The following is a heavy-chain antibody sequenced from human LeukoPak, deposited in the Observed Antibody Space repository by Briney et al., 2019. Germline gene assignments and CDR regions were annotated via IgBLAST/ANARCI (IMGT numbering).Heavy chain of an antibody. CDR3: ARVPMVRGVIQFDY. Sequence: GESLKISCKGSGYSFTSYWIGWVRQMPGKGLEWMGVIYPADSDTRYSPSFQGQATISADKSISTAYLQWSSLKASDTAMYYCARVPMVRGVIQFDYWGQGTLVTVSS. CDR1: GYSFTSYW. CDR2: IYPADSDT. J-gene: IGHJ4*02. D-gene: IGHD3-10*01. V-gene: IGHV5-51*01.